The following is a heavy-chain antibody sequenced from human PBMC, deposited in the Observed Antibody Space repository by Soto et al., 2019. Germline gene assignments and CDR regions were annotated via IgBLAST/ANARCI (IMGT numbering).Heavy chain of an antibody. J-gene: IGHJ6*02. CDR1: GDSISGYY. CDR3: ARDHWQQHDSTWQYYGLDV. V-gene: IGHV4-59*01. CDR2: MYYTGSA. Sequence: QVQLQESGPGLLKPSETLSLSCTVSGDSISGYYWSWIRQPPGKGLEWIGYMYYTGSAHYKPSLKSRATISMDTSKNQFSLKLSSVTAADTAVYYCARDHWQQHDSTWQYYGLDVWGQWTTVTVSS. D-gene: IGHD6-13*01.